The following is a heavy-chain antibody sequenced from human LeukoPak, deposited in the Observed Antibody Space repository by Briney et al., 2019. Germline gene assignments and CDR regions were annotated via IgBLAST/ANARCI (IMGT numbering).Heavy chain of an antibody. CDR1: GGSIRRYY. CDR3: ARGRVGGRVTYYRSYFDY. D-gene: IGHD3-10*01. V-gene: IGHV4-59*01. CDR2: IDYSGST. J-gene: IGHJ4*02. Sequence: AETLSLTCSVSGGSIRRYYWSWLRQPPGKGLEWIGYIDYSGSTKYNPSLKSRVTISVDTSKNLFSLKLSSVTAADTAVYYCARGRVGGRVTYYRSYFDYWGQGTLVTVSS.